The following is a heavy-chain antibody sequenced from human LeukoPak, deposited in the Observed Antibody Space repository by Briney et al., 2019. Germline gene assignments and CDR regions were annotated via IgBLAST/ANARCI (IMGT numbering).Heavy chain of an antibody. CDR3: ARGRVAYCSSTSCYPGWLDP. CDR1: GGSISSSSYY. V-gene: IGHV4-39*07. Sequence: SETLSLTCTVSGGSISSSSYYWGWIRQPPGKGLEWIGTIYYSGGTYYNPSLKSRVTISVDASKNQFSLKLSSVTAAGTAVSYCARGRVAYCSSTSCYPGWLDPWGQGTLVTVSS. D-gene: IGHD2-2*01. CDR2: IYYSGGT. J-gene: IGHJ5*02.